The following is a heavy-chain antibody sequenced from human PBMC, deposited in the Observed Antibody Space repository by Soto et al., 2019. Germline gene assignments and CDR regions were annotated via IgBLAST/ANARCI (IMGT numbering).Heavy chain of an antibody. CDR1: GFTFSTYG. V-gene: IGHV3-30*18. CDR2: ISFDGSNK. D-gene: IGHD3-22*01. J-gene: IGHJ4*02. Sequence: QVQLVESGGGVVQPGRSLRLSCAASGFTFSTYGMHWVRQAPGKGLEWVAVISFDGSNKYYADSVKGRFTISRDNSKNTLYLQMNSLRAEDTAVYYCAKGAYYYDTSGPPDWGQGTLVTVSS. CDR3: AKGAYYYDTSGPPD.